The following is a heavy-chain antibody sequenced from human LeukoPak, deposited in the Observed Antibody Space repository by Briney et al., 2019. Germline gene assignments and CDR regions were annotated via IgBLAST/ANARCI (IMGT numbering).Heavy chain of an antibody. J-gene: IGHJ5*02. V-gene: IGHV4-39*01. CDR3: ARRTQQWTNWNWFDP. Sequence: PSETLSLTCTVSGGSISSYYWGWIRQPPGKGLEWSGSIYYSGSTYYNPSLKSRVTISVDTSKNQFSLKLSSVTAADTAVYYCARRTQQWTNWNWFDPWGQGTLVTVSS. CDR2: IYYSGST. CDR1: GGSISSYY. D-gene: IGHD6-19*01.